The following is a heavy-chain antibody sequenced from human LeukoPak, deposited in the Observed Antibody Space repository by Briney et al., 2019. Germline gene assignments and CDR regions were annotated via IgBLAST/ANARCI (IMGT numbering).Heavy chain of an antibody. Sequence: GGSLRLSCGAPGFTFSRYSMNWVRQAPGKGLEWVSSISSSGSYIYYADSVKGRFTISRDNAKNSLYLQMNSLRAEDTAVYYCAKDQGIQLWLKYFQHWGQGTLVTVSS. D-gene: IGHD5-18*01. CDR1: GFTFSRYS. V-gene: IGHV3-21*04. J-gene: IGHJ1*01. CDR3: AKDQGIQLWLKYFQH. CDR2: ISSSGSYI.